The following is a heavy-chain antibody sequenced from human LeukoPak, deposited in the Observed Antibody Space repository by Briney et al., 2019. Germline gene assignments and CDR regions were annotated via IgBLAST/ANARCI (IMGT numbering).Heavy chain of an antibody. CDR2: VYTGGSP. Sequence: SETLSLTCTVSGGSVRDNYWSWIRQPPGKGLEWIGRVYTGGSPNYNSSLKSRVALSLDTSRNQFSMNLTSVTAADTAVYFRARGSTFTGFDFWGQGALVTVSS. D-gene: IGHD1-14*01. J-gene: IGHJ4*02. CDR1: GGSVRDNY. CDR3: ARGSTFTGFDF. V-gene: IGHV4-4*07.